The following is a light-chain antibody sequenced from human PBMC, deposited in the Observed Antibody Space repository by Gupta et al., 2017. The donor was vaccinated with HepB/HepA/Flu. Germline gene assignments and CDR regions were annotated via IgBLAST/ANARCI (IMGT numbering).Light chain of an antibody. V-gene: IGKV1-39*01. CDR1: QTIHNY. CDR2: VAS. CDR3: KQKERTFWT. Sequence: DIQLPPSPSSLSAAVGDRVTITCRASQTIHNYLNWYQQKPGKAPQLLIYVASSVQSGVPSRISGSGYGTECTLPISSVEPEDVATYYCKQKERTFWTFGQGTKVEVK. J-gene: IGKJ1*01.